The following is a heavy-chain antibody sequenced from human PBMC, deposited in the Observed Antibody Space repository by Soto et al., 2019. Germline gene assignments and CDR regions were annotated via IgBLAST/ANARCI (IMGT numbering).Heavy chain of an antibody. Sequence: QVQLVESGGGAVQPGRSLRLSCAASGFTFSNNVIHWVRQAPGKGLEWVAVISSDGLNKYYADSVKGRFTISRDNSKNTLFLQMNSLRLEDTAGYYCAMDLSGGSFRFDYCGQGTLVNVSS. J-gene: IGHJ4*02. D-gene: IGHD2-15*01. CDR1: GFTFSNNV. CDR2: ISSDGLNK. V-gene: IGHV3-30*03. CDR3: AMDLSGGSFRFDY.